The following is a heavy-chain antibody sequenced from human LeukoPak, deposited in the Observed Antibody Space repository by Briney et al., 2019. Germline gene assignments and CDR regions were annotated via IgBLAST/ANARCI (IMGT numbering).Heavy chain of an antibody. V-gene: IGHV4-34*01. Sequence: SETLSLTCAVYGGSFSGYYWSWIRQPPGKGLEWIGEINHSGSTNYNPSLKSRVTISVDTSKNQFSLKLSSVTAADTAVYYCARLADCSSTSCSFDPWGQGTLVTVSS. J-gene: IGHJ5*02. CDR2: INHSGST. CDR3: ARLADCSSTSCSFDP. CDR1: GGSFSGYY. D-gene: IGHD2-2*01.